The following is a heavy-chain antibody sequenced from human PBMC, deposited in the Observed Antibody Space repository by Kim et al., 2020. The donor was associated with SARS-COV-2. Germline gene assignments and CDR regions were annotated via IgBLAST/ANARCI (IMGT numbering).Heavy chain of an antibody. J-gene: IGHJ4*02. CDR1: GFTFSRHA. CDR2: ISHDGTRQ. D-gene: IGHD3-10*01. Sequence: GGSLRLSCAASGFTFSRHAMHWVRQAPGKGLEGMSIISHDGTRQHLADSVKGRFTISRDNSKDTLYLQMFSLRTDDTAVYYCATDSDDSGTYLGYWGQGTRVTVSS. CDR3: ATDSDDSGTYLGY. V-gene: IGHV3-30-3*01.